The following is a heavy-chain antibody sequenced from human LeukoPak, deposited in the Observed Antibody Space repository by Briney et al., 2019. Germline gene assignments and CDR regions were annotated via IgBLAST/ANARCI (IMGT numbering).Heavy chain of an antibody. J-gene: IGHJ4*02. D-gene: IGHD3-22*01. CDR1: GFTFSSYS. CDR3: ARGTHYYDTSGYYYADY. CDR2: ISSSSSTI. Sequence: PGGSLRLSCAASGFTFSSYSMNWVRQAPGKGLEWVSYISSSSSTIYYADSVKGRFTISRDNAKNSLYLQMNSLRAEDTAVYYCARGTHYYDTSGYYYADYGGQGTLVTVSS. V-gene: IGHV3-48*01.